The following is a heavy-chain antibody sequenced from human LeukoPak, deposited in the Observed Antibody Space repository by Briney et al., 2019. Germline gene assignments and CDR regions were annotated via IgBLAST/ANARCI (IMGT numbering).Heavy chain of an antibody. CDR1: GFTFSTYA. D-gene: IGHD4-17*01. V-gene: IGHV3-53*01. Sequence: SGGSLRLSCAASGFTFSTYAMSWVRQAPGKGLEWVSVIYSGGSTYYADSVKGRFTISRDNSKNTLYLQMNSLRAEDTAVYYCARDGPDDYGDPDAFDIWGQGTMVTVSS. CDR2: IYSGGST. J-gene: IGHJ3*02. CDR3: ARDGPDDYGDPDAFDI.